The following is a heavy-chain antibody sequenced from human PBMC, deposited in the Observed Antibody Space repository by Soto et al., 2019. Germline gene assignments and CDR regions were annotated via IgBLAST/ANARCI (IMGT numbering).Heavy chain of an antibody. CDR1: GYTFIGHW. D-gene: IGHD2-15*01. V-gene: IGHV5-51*01. CDR3: ARRGYRSGGSCFSAAFDI. Sequence: GESLKISCTCSGYTFIGHWIGWVRQMPGKGLEWMGIIYPGDSDTRYSPSFQGQVTISVDKSISTAYLQWSSLKASDTAMYYCARRGYRSGGSCFSAAFDIWGQGTVVNVSS. J-gene: IGHJ3*02. CDR2: IYPGDSDT.